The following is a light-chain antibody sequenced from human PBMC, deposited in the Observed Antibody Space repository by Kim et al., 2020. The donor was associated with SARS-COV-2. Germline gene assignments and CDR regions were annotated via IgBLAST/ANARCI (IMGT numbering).Light chain of an antibody. J-gene: IGKJ1*01. CDR3: QQYGSSPRT. CDR2: GAD. CDR1: KRSTRRN. V-gene: IGKV3-20*01. Sequence: GERDTRWGRARKRSTRRNVAGDQQKPGQGHRLLSDGADRRATGIPDRCSGSGSGTDFTLTISRLEPEDCGVYYCQQYGSSPRTFGQGTKVDIK.